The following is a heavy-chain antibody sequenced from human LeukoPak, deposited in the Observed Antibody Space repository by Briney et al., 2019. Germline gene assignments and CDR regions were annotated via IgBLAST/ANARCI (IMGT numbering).Heavy chain of an antibody. Sequence: GGSLRLSCAASGFTFSSYAMSWVRQAPGKGLEWVSAISGSGGSTYYADSVKGRFTISRDNSKNTLYLQMNSLRAEDTAVYYCARDYGDYNTHGYFDYWGQGTLVTVSS. CDR2: ISGSGGST. CDR3: ARDYGDYNTHGYFDY. D-gene: IGHD4-17*01. J-gene: IGHJ4*02. V-gene: IGHV3-23*01. CDR1: GFTFSSYA.